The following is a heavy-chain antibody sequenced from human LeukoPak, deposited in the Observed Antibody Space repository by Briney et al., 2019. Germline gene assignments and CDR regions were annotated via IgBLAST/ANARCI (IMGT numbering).Heavy chain of an antibody. CDR2: IYYSGST. D-gene: IGHD3-9*01. V-gene: IGHV4-39*01. CDR3: ARARPIYDILTGYTYYFDY. Sequence: SETLSLTCTVSGGSISSSSYYWGWIRQPPGKGLEWIGSIYYSGSTYYNPSLKSRVTISVDTSKNQFSLKLSSVTAADTAVYYCARARPIYDILTGYTYYFDYWGQGTLVTVSS. CDR1: GGSISSSSYY. J-gene: IGHJ4*02.